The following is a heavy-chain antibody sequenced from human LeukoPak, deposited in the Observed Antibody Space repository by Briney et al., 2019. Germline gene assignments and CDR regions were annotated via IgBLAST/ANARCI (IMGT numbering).Heavy chain of an antibody. D-gene: IGHD2-2*01. CDR1: GFTFNSYG. J-gene: IGHJ6*03. Sequence: GGSLRLSCAASGFTFNSYGMHWVRPAPGKGLEWVAFIRYDGSDKYYADSVKGRLTISRDNSKNTLYLQMSSLRAEDTAVYYCAKGSYYCSSSSCPQYYYYMDVWGKGTTVTVSS. CDR2: IRYDGSDK. CDR3: AKGSYYCSSSSCPQYYYYMDV. V-gene: IGHV3-30*02.